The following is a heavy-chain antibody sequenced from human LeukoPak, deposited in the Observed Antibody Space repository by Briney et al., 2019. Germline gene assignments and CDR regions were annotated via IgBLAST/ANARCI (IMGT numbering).Heavy chain of an antibody. Sequence: SETLSLTCTVSGGSISSYYWSWIRQPAGKGLEWIGRIYTSGSTNYNPSLKSRVTMSVDTSKNQFSLKLSSVTAADTAVYYCARERYCSSTSCYSGYYYMDVWGKGTTVTVSS. CDR1: GGSISSYY. CDR2: IYTSGST. D-gene: IGHD2-2*01. CDR3: ARERYCSSTSCYSGYYYMDV. V-gene: IGHV4-4*07. J-gene: IGHJ6*03.